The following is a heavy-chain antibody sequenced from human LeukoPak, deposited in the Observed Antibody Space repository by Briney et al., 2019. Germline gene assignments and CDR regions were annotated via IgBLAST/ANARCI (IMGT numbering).Heavy chain of an antibody. CDR3: ARRYTSGWFFDY. J-gene: IGHJ4*02. CDR2: IYQSGST. D-gene: IGHD6-19*01. CDR1: GYSLSSGYY. V-gene: IGHV4-38-2*01. Sequence: SETLSLTCAVSGYSLSSGYYWGWIRQAPGKGLEWIGSIYQSGSTYYNPSLKSRVTISLDMSKSHFSLKLSSVTAADTAVYFCARRYTSGWFFDYWGQGTLVTVSS.